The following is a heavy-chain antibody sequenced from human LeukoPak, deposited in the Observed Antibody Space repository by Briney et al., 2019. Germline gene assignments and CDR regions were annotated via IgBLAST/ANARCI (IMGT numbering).Heavy chain of an antibody. CDR3: ARDSMAAAGRDYYYYMDV. D-gene: IGHD6-13*01. V-gene: IGHV4-61*02. CDR1: GGSISSGSYY. CDR2: IYTSGST. Sequence: SETLSLTCTVSGGSISSGSYYWSWIRQPAGKGLEWIGRIYTSGSTNYNPSLKSRVTISVDTSKNQFSLKLSSVTAADTAVYYCARDSMAAAGRDYYYYMDVWGKGTTVTVSS. J-gene: IGHJ6*03.